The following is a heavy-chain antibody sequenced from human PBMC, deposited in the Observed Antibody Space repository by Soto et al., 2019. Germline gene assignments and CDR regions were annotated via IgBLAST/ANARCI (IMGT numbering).Heavy chain of an antibody. CDR1: GGSFSGYY. CDR3: ARGHLISY. D-gene: IGHD2-8*01. Sequence: QVQLQQWGAGLLKPSETLSLTCAVYGGSFSGYYWSWICQPPGKGLEWIGEINHSGSTNYNPSLKSRATRSVDTSKTQFSLKLSSVTAADTAVYYCARGHLISYWGQGTLVTVSS. J-gene: IGHJ4*02. CDR2: INHSGST. V-gene: IGHV4-34*01.